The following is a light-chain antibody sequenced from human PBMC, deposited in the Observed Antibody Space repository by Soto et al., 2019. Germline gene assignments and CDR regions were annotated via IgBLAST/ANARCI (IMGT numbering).Light chain of an antibody. CDR2: GAS. J-gene: IGKJ1*01. CDR3: QHYTDSPLT. CDR1: QRVTTNY. V-gene: IGKV3-20*01. Sequence: EIVLTQSPGTLSLSPGERATLSCRASQRVTTNYLAWYQQKPGQAPRLLIYGASIRATGIPDRFSGSGSGTDFSLTITRLEPEDFAAYFCQHYTDSPLTFGQGTKVE.